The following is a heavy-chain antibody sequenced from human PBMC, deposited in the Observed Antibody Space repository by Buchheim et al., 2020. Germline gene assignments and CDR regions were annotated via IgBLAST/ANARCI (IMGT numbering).Heavy chain of an antibody. CDR3: ARDLYNNGWYDY. J-gene: IGHJ4*02. Sequence: QVQLAESGGGVVQPGRSLRLSCAASGFTFSTCGMHWVRQAPGKGLEWVAGIWHDGSNKYYADSVKGRFTISRENSHNILYLQMNNLRAEDTAVHYCARDLYNNGWYDYWGQGTL. CDR1: GFTFSTCG. V-gene: IGHV3-33*01. CDR2: IWHDGSNK. D-gene: IGHD6-19*01.